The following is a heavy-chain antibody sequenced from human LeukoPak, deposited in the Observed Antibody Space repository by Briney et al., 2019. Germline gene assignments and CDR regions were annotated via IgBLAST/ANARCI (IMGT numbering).Heavy chain of an antibody. J-gene: IGHJ4*02. V-gene: IGHV3-23*01. CDR2: ISASGRST. Sequence: PGGSLRLSCAGSGFNFSSFVMTWVRQAPGKGLEWVSSISASGRSTYYADSVKGRFTISRDNSKNTLYLQVNSLRAEDTAVYHCAKKSPIFGVVIPLFDYWGQGTLVSVSS. D-gene: IGHD3-3*01. CDR3: AKKSPIFGVVIPLFDY. CDR1: GFNFSSFV.